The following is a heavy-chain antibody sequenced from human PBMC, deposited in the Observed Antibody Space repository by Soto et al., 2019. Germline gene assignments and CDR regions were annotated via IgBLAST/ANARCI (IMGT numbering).Heavy chain of an antibody. CDR1: GFSLSNSGMR. CDR3: ARMAYYYDSSGSHYHDF. J-gene: IGHJ4*02. D-gene: IGHD3-22*01. Sequence: DSGPTLVNPTQILTLTCTFSGFSLSNSGMRVSWIRQPPGKALEWLARIDWDDDKFYSTSLKTRLTISKDTSRNQVVLTMTNMDVVDTATYFCARMAYYYDSSGSHYHDFWGQGTLVTVSS. CDR2: IDWDDDK. V-gene: IGHV2-70*04.